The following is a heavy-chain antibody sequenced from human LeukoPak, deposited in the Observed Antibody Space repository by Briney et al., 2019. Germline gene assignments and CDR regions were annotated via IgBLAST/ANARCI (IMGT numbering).Heavy chain of an antibody. CDR1: GYSFTSYW. D-gene: IGHD4-4*01. J-gene: IGHJ5*02. CDR2: IYPGDSDT. CDR3: ARQLNYLTTVTTSVEFYNWFDP. Sequence: GESLKISCKGSGYSFTSYWIGWVRQMPGKGLEWMGIIYPGDSDTRYSPSFQGQVTISADKSISTAYLQWSSLKASDTAMYYCARQLNYLTTVTTSVEFYNWFDPWGQGTLVTVSS. V-gene: IGHV5-51*01.